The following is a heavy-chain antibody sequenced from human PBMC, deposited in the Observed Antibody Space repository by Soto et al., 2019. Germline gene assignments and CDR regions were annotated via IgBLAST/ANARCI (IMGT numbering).Heavy chain of an antibody. Sequence: SVKVSCKASGGTFSSYTISWVRQAPGQGLEWMGRINPIHGNANYSQKFQGRVTITTDTSTSTAYMELSSLRSEDTAVYYCARAFRVPAAMYFRYWGQGTLVTVSS. J-gene: IGHJ4*02. D-gene: IGHD2-2*01. CDR3: ARAFRVPAAMYFRY. CDR1: GGTFSSYT. CDR2: INPIHGNA. V-gene: IGHV1-69*08.